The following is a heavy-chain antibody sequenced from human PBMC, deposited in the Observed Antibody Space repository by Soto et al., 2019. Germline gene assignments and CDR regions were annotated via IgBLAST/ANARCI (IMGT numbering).Heavy chain of an antibody. D-gene: IGHD4-17*01. Sequence: GGSLRLSCAASGFTFSSYAMSWVRQAPGKGLEWVSAISGSGGSTYYADSVKGRFTISRDNSKNTLYLQMNSLRAEDTAVYYCAKDRDYGDYPTRYYFDYWGQGTLVTVSS. J-gene: IGHJ4*02. CDR1: GFTFSSYA. V-gene: IGHV3-23*01. CDR2: ISGSGGST. CDR3: AKDRDYGDYPTRYYFDY.